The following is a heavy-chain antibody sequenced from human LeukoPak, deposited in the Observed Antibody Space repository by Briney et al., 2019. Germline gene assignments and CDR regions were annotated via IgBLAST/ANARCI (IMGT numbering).Heavy chain of an antibody. CDR2: ISSSGSTI. Sequence: GGSLRLSCAASGFTFSDYYMSWIRQAPGKGLEWVSYISSSGSTIYYADSVKGRFTISRDNAKNSLYLQMNSLRAEDTAVYYCATNYDILTGYYIAGGVDYWGQGTLVTVSS. CDR3: ATNYDILTGYYIAGGVDY. V-gene: IGHV3-11*04. CDR1: GFTFSDYY. J-gene: IGHJ4*02. D-gene: IGHD3-9*01.